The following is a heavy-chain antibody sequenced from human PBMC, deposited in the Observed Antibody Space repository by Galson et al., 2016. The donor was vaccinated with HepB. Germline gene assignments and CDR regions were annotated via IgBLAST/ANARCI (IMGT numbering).Heavy chain of an antibody. Sequence: SLRLSCAASGFVFHEFAIHWVRQVPGKGLQWVSGIGWNSGNSAYEDSVKGRFTISRDNGKSPLYLQMDSLRAEDTAVYYCVKATLASVTGRDAFDLWGQGTMVTVSS. CDR1: GFVFHEFA. J-gene: IGHJ3*01. CDR2: IGWNSGNS. D-gene: IGHD1-14*01. CDR3: VKATLASVTGRDAFDL. V-gene: IGHV3-9*01.